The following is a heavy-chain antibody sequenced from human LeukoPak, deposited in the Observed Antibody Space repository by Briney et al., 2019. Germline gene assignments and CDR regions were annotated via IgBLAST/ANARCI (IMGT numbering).Heavy chain of an antibody. D-gene: IGHD6-13*01. CDR3: ATGRVQQLVLRWFDP. Sequence: SETLSLTCTVSGGSISSSSYYWGWIRQPPGKGLEWIGSIYYSGSTYYNPSLKSRVTISVDTSKNQFSLKLSSVTAADTAVYYCATGRVQQLVLRWFDPWAREPWSPSPQ. J-gene: IGHJ5*02. CDR1: GGSISSSSYY. V-gene: IGHV4-39*07. CDR2: IYYSGST.